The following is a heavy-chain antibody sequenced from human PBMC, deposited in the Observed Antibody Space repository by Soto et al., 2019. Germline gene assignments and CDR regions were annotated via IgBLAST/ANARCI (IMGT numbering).Heavy chain of an antibody. CDR1: GGSFSGYY. CDR2: INYSGST. D-gene: IGHD4-17*01. CDR3: ARRSFYGDYGAFDI. Sequence: SETLSLTCAVYGGSFSGYYWSWIRQPPGKGLEWIGDINYSGSTYYNPSLKSRVTISVDTSKNQFSLKLSSVTAADTAVYYCARRSFYGDYGAFDIWGQGTMVTVSS. V-gene: IGHV4-34*01. J-gene: IGHJ3*02.